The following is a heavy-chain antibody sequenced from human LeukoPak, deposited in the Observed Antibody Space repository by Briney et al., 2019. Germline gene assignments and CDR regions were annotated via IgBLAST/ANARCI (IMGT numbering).Heavy chain of an antibody. J-gene: IGHJ4*02. Sequence: GGSLRLSCAASGFTFSNAWMNWVGQAPGKGLEWFGLIKSKTDGGTTDYAAPVKGRFTISRDDSKNTLFLQMNSLKTEDTAVYYCTTPSLWGRGTLVTVSS. CDR1: GFTFSNAW. CDR2: IKSKTDGGTT. V-gene: IGHV3-15*07. CDR3: TTPSL.